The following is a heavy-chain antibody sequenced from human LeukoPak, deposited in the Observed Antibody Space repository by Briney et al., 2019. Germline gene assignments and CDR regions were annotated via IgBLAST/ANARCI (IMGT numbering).Heavy chain of an antibody. Sequence: GGSLRLSCAASGFTFSSYEMNWVRQAPGKGLEWVSYISSSGSTIYYADSVKGRFTISRDNAKNSLYLQMNSLRAEDTAVYYCARELRYFDWLPNTCESFYYWGQGTLVTVSS. D-gene: IGHD3-9*01. CDR1: GFTFSSYE. CDR2: ISSSGSTI. CDR3: ARELRYFDWLPNTCESFYY. V-gene: IGHV3-48*03. J-gene: IGHJ4*02.